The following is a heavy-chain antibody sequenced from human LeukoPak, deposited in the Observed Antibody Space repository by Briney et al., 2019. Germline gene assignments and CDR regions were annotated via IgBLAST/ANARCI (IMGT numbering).Heavy chain of an antibody. CDR2: ISASSSYI. Sequence: GGSLRLSCAASGFTFSSYSMDWVRQAPGKGLEWVSSISASSSYIYYADSVKGRFTISRDNVKNSLYLQMNSLRAEDTAVYYCAREQLKYYYDSSGYSDYWGQGTLVTVSS. CDR1: GFTFSSYS. V-gene: IGHV3-21*01. CDR3: AREQLKYYYDSSGYSDY. J-gene: IGHJ4*02. D-gene: IGHD3-22*01.